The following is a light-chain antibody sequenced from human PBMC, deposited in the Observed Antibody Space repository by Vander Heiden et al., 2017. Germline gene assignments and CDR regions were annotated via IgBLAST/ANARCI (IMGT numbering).Light chain of an antibody. CDR2: ENN. V-gene: IGLV1-51*02. CDR1: SSNIGRNY. Sequence: QSVVTQPPSVSAAPGQKVSISCSGGSSNIGRNYVSWYLHVPGTAPKLLIHENNKRPSGIPDRFSASKSGTSATLGICGLQPGDEADYYCATWDTDLTAVVFGGGTKLTVL. J-gene: IGLJ2*01. CDR3: ATWDTDLTAVV.